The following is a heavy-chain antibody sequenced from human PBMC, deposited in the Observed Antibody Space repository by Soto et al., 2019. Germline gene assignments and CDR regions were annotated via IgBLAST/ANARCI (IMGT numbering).Heavy chain of an antibody. CDR1: GFTFINSW. D-gene: IGHD1-26*01. Sequence: GGSLRLSCAASGFTFINSWMNWVLQAPGKGLEWVGRIKSKPDGGTTDYAAPVKGRFTISRDDSKNTLYLQMNSLKTEDTAVYYCTSATPRADFDYWGQGTLVTVSS. CDR2: IKSKPDGGTT. J-gene: IGHJ4*02. CDR3: TSATPRADFDY. V-gene: IGHV3-15*07.